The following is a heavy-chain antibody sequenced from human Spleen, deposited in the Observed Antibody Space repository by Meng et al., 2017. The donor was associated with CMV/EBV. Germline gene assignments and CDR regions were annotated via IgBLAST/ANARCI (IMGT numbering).Heavy chain of an antibody. D-gene: IGHD3-3*01. CDR3: ATRRPYDFWSGYMPRGWFDP. CDR1: FSGYY. V-gene: IGHV4-34*01. J-gene: IGHJ5*02. CDR2: VNHSGST. Sequence: FSGYYWSRIRQPPGKGLEWIGEVNHSGSTTYNPSLKSRVTISVDTSKNQFSLKLSSVTAADTAVYYCATRRPYDFWSGYMPRGWFDPWGQGTLVTVSS.